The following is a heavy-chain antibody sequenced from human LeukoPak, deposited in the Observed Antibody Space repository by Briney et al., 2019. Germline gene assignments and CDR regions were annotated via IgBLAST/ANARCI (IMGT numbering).Heavy chain of an antibody. J-gene: IGHJ6*02. Sequence: GALELSLAASGFPLRSKYMDWGRPAPGKGLEWVSVIYSGGSTYYADSVKGRFTISRHNSKNTLYLQMNSLRAEDTAVYYCGRVDYYYGMDVWGQGTTVTVSS. V-gene: IGHV3-53*04. CDR1: GFPLRSKY. D-gene: IGHD1-1*01. CDR3: GRVDYYYGMDV. CDR2: IYSGGST.